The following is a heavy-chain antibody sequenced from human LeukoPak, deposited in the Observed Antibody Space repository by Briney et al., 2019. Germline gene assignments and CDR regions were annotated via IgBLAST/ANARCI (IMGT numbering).Heavy chain of an antibody. V-gene: IGHV3-53*01. Sequence: GGSLRLSCAASGFTVSSNYMSWVRQAPGKGLEWVSVIYSGGSTYYADSVKGRFTISRDNSKNTLYLQMNSLRAENTAVYYCAKSNQPVTNYYYYMDVWGKGTTVTVSS. D-gene: IGHD4-17*01. J-gene: IGHJ6*03. CDR2: IYSGGST. CDR1: GFTVSSNY. CDR3: AKSNQPVTNYYYYMDV.